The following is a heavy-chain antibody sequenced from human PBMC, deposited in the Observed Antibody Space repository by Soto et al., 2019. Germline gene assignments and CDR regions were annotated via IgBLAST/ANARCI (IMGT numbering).Heavy chain of an antibody. CDR2: IYYGGSI. J-gene: IGHJ4*02. Sequence: SATLSITCSVSGGSISSYYWCWIQQPPGKGLEWMRFIYYGGSINYNHSLKSRVIISVDTSKNQFSLKLTSVTAADTAVYYCARDKITGLFDYWGQGTLVTVSS. CDR1: GGSISSYY. CDR3: ARDKITGLFDY. V-gene: IGHV4-59*12. D-gene: IGHD2-8*02.